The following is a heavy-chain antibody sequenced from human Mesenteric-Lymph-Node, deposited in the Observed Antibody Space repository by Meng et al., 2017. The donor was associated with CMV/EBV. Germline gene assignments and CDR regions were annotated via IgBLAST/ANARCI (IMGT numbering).Heavy chain of an antibody. CDR2: ISSSSSYM. Sequence: GESLKISCAASGFTFSSYSMNWVRQAPGKGLEWVSSISSSSSYMYYADSVKGRFTISRDNSKNTLYLQMNSLRAEDTAVYYCARDTIFGQMDVWDRGTTVTVSS. D-gene: IGHD3-3*01. V-gene: IGHV3-21*04. J-gene: IGHJ6*02. CDR3: ARDTIFGQMDV. CDR1: GFTFSSYS.